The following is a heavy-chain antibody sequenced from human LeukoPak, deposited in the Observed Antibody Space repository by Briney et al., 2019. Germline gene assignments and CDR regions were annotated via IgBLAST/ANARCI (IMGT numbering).Heavy chain of an antibody. Sequence: GGSLRLSCAASGFTFSSYAMHWVRQAPGKGLEWVAVISYDGSNKYYADSVKGRFTISRDNSKNTLYLQMNSLRAEDTAVYYCARRIDGYNRDWGQGTLVTVSS. CDR2: ISYDGSNK. CDR1: GFTFSSYA. D-gene: IGHD5-24*01. CDR3: ARRIDGYNRD. J-gene: IGHJ4*02. V-gene: IGHV3-30-3*01.